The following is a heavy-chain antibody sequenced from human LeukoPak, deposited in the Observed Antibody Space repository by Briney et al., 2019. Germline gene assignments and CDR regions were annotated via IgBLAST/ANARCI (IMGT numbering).Heavy chain of an antibody. V-gene: IGHV3-48*01. CDR1: GFTFSTYN. D-gene: IGHD4-17*01. CDR3: ARGGYYGDYVPPY. J-gene: IGHJ4*02. Sequence: GGSLRLSCAASGFTFSTYNMNWVRQAPGKGLEWVSFISSSGSPIYYADSVKGRFTISRDNAKNSLYLQMNSLRAEDTAVYYCARGGYYGDYVPPYWGQGTLVTVSS. CDR2: ISSSGSPI.